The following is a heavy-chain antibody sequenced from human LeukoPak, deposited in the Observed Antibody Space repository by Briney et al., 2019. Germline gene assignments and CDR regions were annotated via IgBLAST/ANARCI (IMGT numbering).Heavy chain of an antibody. Sequence: SETLSLTCTVSGGSISSSSYYWGWIRQPPGKGLEWIGSIYYSGSTYYNPSLKSRVTISVDTSKNQFSLKLSFVTAADTAVYCCARQRAIAAGGDYWGQGTLVTVSS. D-gene: IGHD6-6*01. J-gene: IGHJ4*02. CDR2: IYYSGST. CDR1: GGSISSSSYY. V-gene: IGHV4-39*01. CDR3: ARQRAIAAGGDY.